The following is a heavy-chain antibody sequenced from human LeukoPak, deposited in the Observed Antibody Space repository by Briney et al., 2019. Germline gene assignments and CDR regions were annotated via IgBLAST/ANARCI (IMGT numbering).Heavy chain of an antibody. CDR1: GFTFSSHA. V-gene: IGHV3-48*04. CDR3: ARVFCSSTSCWIDY. Sequence: GGSLRLSCVASGFTFSSHAMTWVRQAPGKGLEWVSAISISGDTTYYADSVKGRFTISRDNAKNSLYLQMNSLRAEDTAVYYCARVFCSSTSCWIDYWGQGTLVTVSS. D-gene: IGHD2-2*01. J-gene: IGHJ4*02. CDR2: ISISGDTT.